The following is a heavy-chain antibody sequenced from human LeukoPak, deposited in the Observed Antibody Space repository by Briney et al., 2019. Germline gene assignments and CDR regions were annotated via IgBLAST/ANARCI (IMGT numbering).Heavy chain of an antibody. D-gene: IGHD3-10*01. Sequence: SETLSLTCTVSGASVSGSAYYWGWIRQPPGKGLEWIGNIYYSGSTYYNESLESRVTISIDTSKNQFSLKLSSVTAADTAVYYCARVRGYGSGSLYYFDYWGQGTLVTVSS. CDR3: ARVRGYGSGSLYYFDY. CDR2: IYYSGST. CDR1: GASVSGSAYY. J-gene: IGHJ4*02. V-gene: IGHV4-39*07.